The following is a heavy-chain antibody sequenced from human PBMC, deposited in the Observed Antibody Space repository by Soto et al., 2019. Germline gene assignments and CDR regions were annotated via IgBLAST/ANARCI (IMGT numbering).Heavy chain of an antibody. V-gene: IGHV4-39*01. CDR1: GASISGSYYY. D-gene: IGHD1-20*01. J-gene: IGHJ4*02. Sequence: PETLSLTCAVSGASISGSYYYWAWLRQSPGKGPEWIGSVFYTGFTSYNPSLESRVSVSVDTSKSQFSLKLSAVTAADTAVYYCATSQKGYNWNYFDHWGQGALVTV. CDR3: ATSQKGYNWNYFDH. CDR2: VFYTGFT.